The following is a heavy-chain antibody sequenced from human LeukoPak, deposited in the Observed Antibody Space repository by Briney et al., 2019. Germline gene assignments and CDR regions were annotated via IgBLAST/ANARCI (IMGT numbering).Heavy chain of an antibody. D-gene: IGHD3-10*01. CDR2: ISSSSSYI. Sequence: GGSLRLSCAASGFTFSSYSMNWVRQAPGKGLEWVSSISSSSSYIYYADSVKGRLTISRDNAKNSLYLQMNSLRAEDTAVYYCARVTITMVRGVDVWGKGTTVTVSS. CDR3: ARVTITMVRGVDV. V-gene: IGHV3-21*01. J-gene: IGHJ6*04. CDR1: GFTFSSYS.